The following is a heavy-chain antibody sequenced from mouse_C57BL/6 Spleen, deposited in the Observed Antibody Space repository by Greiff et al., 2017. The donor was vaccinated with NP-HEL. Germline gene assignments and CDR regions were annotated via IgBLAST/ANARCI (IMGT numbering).Heavy chain of an antibody. Sequence: EVQLVESGGGLVQPKGSLKLSCAASGFTFNTYAMHWVRQAPGKGFEWVARIRSKSSNYATYYADSVKDRFTISRNDSQSMLYLQMNNLKTEDTAMYYSVRGYYGNYDCAMDYWGQGTSVTVSS. D-gene: IGHD2-1*01. V-gene: IGHV10-3*01. CDR3: VRGYYGNYDCAMDY. CDR1: GFTFNTYA. J-gene: IGHJ4*01. CDR2: IRSKSSNYAT.